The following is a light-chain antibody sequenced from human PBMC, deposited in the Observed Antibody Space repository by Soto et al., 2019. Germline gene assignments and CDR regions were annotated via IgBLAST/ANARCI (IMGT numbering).Light chain of an antibody. J-gene: IGLJ2*01. CDR1: KLGHKY. CDR3: QTWDSSTVV. V-gene: IGLV3-1*01. Sequence: SYELTQPPSVSVSPGQTASITCSGDKLGHKYVCWYQQKPGQSPVLVIYQDTKRPSGIPERFSGSNSGNTATLTISGTQAMDEADCYCQTWDSSTVVFGGGTKLTVL. CDR2: QDT.